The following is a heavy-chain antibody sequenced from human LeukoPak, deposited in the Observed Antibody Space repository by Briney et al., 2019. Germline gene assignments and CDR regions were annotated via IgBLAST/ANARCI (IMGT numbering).Heavy chain of an antibody. D-gene: IGHD2-21*02. Sequence: GGSLRLSCAASGFTFSSYVMHWVRQAPGKGLEWVAVISYDGSNKYYADSVKGRFTISRDNSKNTLYLQMNSLRAEDTAVYYCARGRSIVVVTAILDYWGQGTLVTVSS. CDR2: ISYDGSNK. CDR1: GFTFSSYV. CDR3: ARGRSIVVVTAILDY. J-gene: IGHJ4*02. V-gene: IGHV3-30-3*01.